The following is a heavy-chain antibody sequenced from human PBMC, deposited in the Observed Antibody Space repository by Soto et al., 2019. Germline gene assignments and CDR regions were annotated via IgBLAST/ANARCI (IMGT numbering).Heavy chain of an antibody. Sequence: QVQLVQSGAEVKKPGASVKVSCKASGYTFTSYYMHWVRQAPGQGLEWMGIINPSGGSTSYAQKFQGRVTMTRDTSTSTVYMELSSLRSEDTAVYYCARDGRRLLLRRSAYGMDVWGQGTTVTVSS. CDR3: ARDGRRLLLRRSAYGMDV. CDR2: INPSGGST. J-gene: IGHJ6*02. D-gene: IGHD3-16*01. CDR1: GYTFTSYY. V-gene: IGHV1-46*01.